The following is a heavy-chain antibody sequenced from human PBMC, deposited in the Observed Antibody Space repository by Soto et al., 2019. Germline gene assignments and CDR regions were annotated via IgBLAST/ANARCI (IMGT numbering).Heavy chain of an antibody. CDR3: AGHGATTLGPRFES. V-gene: IGHV4-59*08. CDR2: ISYSGDT. J-gene: IGHJ5*01. Sequence: QVQLQESGPGLVRPSETLSLTCIVSGGSLISYYWSWIRQPPGKGLEWLGHISYSGDTNYNPSLKSRVTMSVDTSANRFSLQMTSVTDADTAIYDGAGHGATTLGPRFESWGEGTLVTVSS. D-gene: IGHD5-12*01. CDR1: GGSLISYY.